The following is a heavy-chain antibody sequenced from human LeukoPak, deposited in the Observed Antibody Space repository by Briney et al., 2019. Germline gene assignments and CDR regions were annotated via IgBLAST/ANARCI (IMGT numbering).Heavy chain of an antibody. J-gene: IGHJ4*02. CDR2: IYTSRST. Sequence: SETLSLTCTVSGGSISSYYWSWIRQPAGKGLEWIGRIYTSRSTNYNPSLKSRVTMSVDTSKNQFSLKLSSVTVADTAVYYCARDGDQTGYFDYWGQGTLVTVSS. V-gene: IGHV4-4*07. CDR3: ARDGDQTGYFDY. D-gene: IGHD7-27*01. CDR1: GGSISSYY.